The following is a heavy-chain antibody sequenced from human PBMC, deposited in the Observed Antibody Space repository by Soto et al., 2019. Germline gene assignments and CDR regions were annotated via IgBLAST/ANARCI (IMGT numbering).Heavy chain of an antibody. V-gene: IGHV3-23*01. CDR3: AKEKSRPYYFDY. Sequence: WGSLRLSCAASGFTFISYAMSCFRHAPCKLLEWVSSISTSVGNTYYADSVKGRFTISRDNSKNTLYLQMNSLRADDTAVYYCAKEKSRPYYFDYWGQGTLVTVSS. CDR2: ISTSVGNT. D-gene: IGHD6-6*01. J-gene: IGHJ4*02. CDR1: GFTFISYA.